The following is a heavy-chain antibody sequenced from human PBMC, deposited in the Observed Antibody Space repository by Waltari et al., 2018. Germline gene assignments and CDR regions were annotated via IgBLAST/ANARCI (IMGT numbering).Heavy chain of an antibody. J-gene: IGHJ5*02. D-gene: IGHD1-20*01. CDR1: GYRLPNYW. V-gene: IGHV3-7*01. Sequence: LVHSGGALLQPGGYGRRPCVSSGYRLPNYWMSWFRQAPGRGVQWVAKIHPEGVVANYVDSVKGRFTVSRDNAKNSLYLQMTSLTTDDTAVYFCARDNNFYADDLWGQGAQVTVSS. CDR3: ARDNNFYADDL. CDR2: IHPEGVVA.